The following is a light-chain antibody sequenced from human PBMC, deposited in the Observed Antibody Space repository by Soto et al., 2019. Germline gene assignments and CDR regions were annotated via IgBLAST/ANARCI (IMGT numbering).Light chain of an antibody. V-gene: IGLV1-44*01. Sequence: QSVLTQPTSASGTPGQRVTISCSGSTSNIGSDTVNWYQQLPGTAPKLLIYRNTQRPSGVPDRFSGSKSGASASLAISGLQSEDEADYYCASWDDSLDVVVFGGGTQLTVL. CDR2: RNT. CDR3: ASWDDSLDVVV. CDR1: TSNIGSDT. J-gene: IGLJ2*01.